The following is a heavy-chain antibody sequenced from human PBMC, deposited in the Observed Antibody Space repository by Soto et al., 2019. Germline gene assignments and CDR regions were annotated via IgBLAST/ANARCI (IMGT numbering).Heavy chain of an antibody. CDR1: GYTFTSYG. D-gene: IGHD1-26*01. Sequence: ASVKVSCKASGYTFTSYGISWVRQAPGQVLEWMGWISAYNGNTNYAQKLQGRVTMTTDTSTSTAYMELRSLRSDDTAVYYCARYRGYSPFPYFDLWGRGTLVTVSS. V-gene: IGHV1-18*01. CDR3: ARYRGYSPFPYFDL. CDR2: ISAYNGNT. J-gene: IGHJ2*01.